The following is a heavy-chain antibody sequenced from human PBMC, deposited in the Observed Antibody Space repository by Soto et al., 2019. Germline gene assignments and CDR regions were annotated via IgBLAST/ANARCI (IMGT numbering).Heavy chain of an antibody. J-gene: IGHJ3*02. CDR1: GFTFSSYA. V-gene: IGHV3-23*01. Sequence: GSLRLSCAASGFTFSSYAMTWVRQAPGKGLDWVSAVSGSGTTTYYADSVKGRFTISRDNAKNMLYLQLNSLRAEDTAVYYCARDFARTDASDIWGRGTMVTVSS. CDR3: ARDFARTDASDI. CDR2: VSGSGTTT.